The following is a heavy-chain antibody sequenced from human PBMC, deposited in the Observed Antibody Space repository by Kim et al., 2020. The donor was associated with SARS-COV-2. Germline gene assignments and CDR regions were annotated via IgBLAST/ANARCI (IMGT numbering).Heavy chain of an antibody. CDR1: GGTFSSYA. CDR3: ASQITMVRGVITNYGMDV. D-gene: IGHD3-10*01. Sequence: SVKVSCKASGGTFSSYAISWVRQAPGQGLEWMGRIIPILGIANYAQKFQRRVTITADKSTSTAYMELSSQRSEDTAVYYCASQITMVRGVITNYGMDVWGQGTTVTVSS. J-gene: IGHJ6*02. V-gene: IGHV1-69*04. CDR2: IIPILGIA.